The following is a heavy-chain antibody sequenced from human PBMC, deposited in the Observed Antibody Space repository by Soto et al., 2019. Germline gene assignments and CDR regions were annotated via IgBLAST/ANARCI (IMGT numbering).Heavy chain of an antibody. D-gene: IGHD2-21*02. CDR3: ARLPKGSVVTG. CDR1: GFSFRDHS. CDR2: ISSSSENI. J-gene: IGHJ4*01. V-gene: IGHV3-48*02. Sequence: VQLVESGGGVVSPGGSLRLSCVGSGFSFRDHSMNWVRQPPGKGLQWISYISSSSENIYYADSVKGRFTVSRDNAKNTLFLQMNSLRDDDSAIYYCARLPKGSVVTGWGQGSLVTVSS.